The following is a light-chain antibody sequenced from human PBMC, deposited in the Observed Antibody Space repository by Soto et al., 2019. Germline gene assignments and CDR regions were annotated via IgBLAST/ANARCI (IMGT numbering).Light chain of an antibody. CDR1: SSDVGAYNY. V-gene: IGLV2-11*01. CDR3: CSFAGGYTFV. CDR2: DVN. Sequence: QSALTQPRSVSGSPGQSVTISCAGTSSDVGAYNYVSWFQQHPGKAPKVMIYDVNKRPSGVPDRFSAPKSGNTASLTISGLQAEDEADYYCCSFAGGYTFVFGTGTKLTVL. J-gene: IGLJ1*01.